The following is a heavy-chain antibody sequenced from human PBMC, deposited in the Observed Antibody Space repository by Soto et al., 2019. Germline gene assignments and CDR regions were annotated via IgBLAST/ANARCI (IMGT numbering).Heavy chain of an antibody. V-gene: IGHV3-23*01. CDR2: INDSGEKT. CDR3: AKETAATGYADY. Sequence: GGSLRLSCAASGFTFRTYAMSWVRQAPGKGPQWVSAINDSGEKTYYADSVKGRFTISRDNSKNTVYLQMDSLRAEDTAVYYCAKETAATGYADYWGQGTRVTVSS. J-gene: IGHJ4*02. CDR1: GFTFRTYA. D-gene: IGHD3-9*01.